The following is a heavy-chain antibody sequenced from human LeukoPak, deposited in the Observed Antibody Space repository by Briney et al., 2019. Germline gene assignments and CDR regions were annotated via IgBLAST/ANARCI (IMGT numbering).Heavy chain of an antibody. CDR1: GYTFTSYY. V-gene: IGHV1-46*01. CDR2: INPSGGST. CDR3: AKDPKGYSSGWSGPDY. Sequence: ASVKVSCKASGYTFTSYYMHWVRQAPGQGLEWMGIINPSGGSTSYAQKFQGRVTMTRDTSTSTVYMELSSLRSEDTALYYCAKDPKGYSSGWSGPDYWGQGTLVTVSS. J-gene: IGHJ4*02. D-gene: IGHD6-19*01.